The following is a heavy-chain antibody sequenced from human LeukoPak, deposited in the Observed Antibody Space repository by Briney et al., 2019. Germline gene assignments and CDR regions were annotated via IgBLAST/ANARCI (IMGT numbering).Heavy chain of an antibody. CDR2: INTDGTVT. V-gene: IGHV3-74*01. J-gene: IGHJ4*02. CDR1: GFTFSKYW. Sequence: GGSLRLSCAASGFTFSKYWMLWVGQAPGKGLESVSRINTDGTVTTYADSVKGRFTVSRDNADNTMFLQMNSVGDEDTAVYYCATKQWLAPPPDSWGQGTPVTVSS. CDR3: ATKQWLAPPPDS. D-gene: IGHD6-19*01.